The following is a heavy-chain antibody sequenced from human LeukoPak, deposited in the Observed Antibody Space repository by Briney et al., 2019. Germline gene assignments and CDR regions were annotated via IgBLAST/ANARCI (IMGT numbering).Heavy chain of an antibody. Sequence: GGSLRLSRAASGFTFSSYAMHWVRQAPGKGLEWVAVISYDGSNKYYADSVKGRFTISRDNSKNTLYLQMNSLRAEDTAVYYCARDQEGDVGATFDYWGQGTLVTVSS. V-gene: IGHV3-30*04. CDR1: GFTFSSYA. D-gene: IGHD1-26*01. CDR3: ARDQEGDVGATFDY. J-gene: IGHJ4*02. CDR2: ISYDGSNK.